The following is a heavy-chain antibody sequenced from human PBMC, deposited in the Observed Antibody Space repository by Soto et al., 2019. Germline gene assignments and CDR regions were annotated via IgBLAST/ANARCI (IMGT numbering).Heavy chain of an antibody. CDR2: IRSKANSYAT. CDR3: TRRRYGASNAFDI. CDR1: GFTFSGSA. V-gene: IGHV3-73*01. Sequence: EVQLVESGGGLVQPGGSLKLSCAASGFTFSGSAMHWVRQASGKGLEWVGRIRSKANSYATAYAASVKGRFTISRDDSKNTAYLQMNSLKTEDTAMYYCTRRRYGASNAFDIWGQGTMVTVSS. J-gene: IGHJ3*02. D-gene: IGHD5-18*01.